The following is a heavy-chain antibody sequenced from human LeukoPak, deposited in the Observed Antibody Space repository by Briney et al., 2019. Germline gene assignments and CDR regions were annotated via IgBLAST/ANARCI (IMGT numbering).Heavy chain of an antibody. CDR1: GGSFNGYY. J-gene: IGHJ5*02. D-gene: IGHD3-22*01. CDR3: AREPGFDSSGYLNWFDP. V-gene: IGHV4-34*01. Sequence: SETLSLTCAVYGGSFNGYYWSWIRQPPGKGLEWIGEINHSGSTNCNPSLKSRVTISSDTSNNQFSLKLSSVTAADTAVYYCAREPGFDSSGYLNWFDPWGQGTLVTVSS. CDR2: INHSGST.